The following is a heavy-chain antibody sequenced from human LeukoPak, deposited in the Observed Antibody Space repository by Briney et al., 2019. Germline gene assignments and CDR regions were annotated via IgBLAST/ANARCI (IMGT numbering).Heavy chain of an antibody. J-gene: IGHJ6*02. V-gene: IGHV4-34*01. D-gene: IGHD6-13*01. Sequence: SETLSLTCAVYGGSFSGYYWSWIRQPPGKGLEWIGEINHSGSTNYNPSLKSRVTISVDTSKNQFSLKLSSVTAADTAVYYCARQGLDIAAAGLNYYYGMDVWGQGTTVTVSS. CDR3: ARQGLDIAAAGLNYYYGMDV. CDR1: GGSFSGYY. CDR2: INHSGST.